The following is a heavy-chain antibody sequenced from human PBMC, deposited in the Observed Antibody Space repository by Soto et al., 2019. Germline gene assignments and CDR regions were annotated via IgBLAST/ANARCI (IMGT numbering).Heavy chain of an antibody. CDR1: GFTFSSYS. J-gene: IGHJ4*02. Sequence: GGSLRLSCAASGFTFSSYSMNWVRQAPGKGLEWVSSISSSSSYIYYADSVKGRFTISRDNAKNSLYLQMNSLRAEDTAVYYCVRDRWSDSSRGGFDYWGQGALVTVSS. D-gene: IGHD6-13*01. CDR3: VRDRWSDSSRGGFDY. V-gene: IGHV3-21*01. CDR2: ISSSSSYI.